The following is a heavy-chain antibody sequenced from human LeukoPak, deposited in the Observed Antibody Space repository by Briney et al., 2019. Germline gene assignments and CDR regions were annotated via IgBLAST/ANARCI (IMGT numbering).Heavy chain of an antibody. CDR3: ARGGMIATRPEVDY. D-gene: IGHD6-6*01. CDR1: GGSFSGYY. V-gene: IGHV4-34*01. CDR2: INHSGST. J-gene: IGHJ4*02. Sequence: PSETLSLTCAVYGGSFSGYYWSWIRQPPGKGLEWIGEINHSGSTNYNPSLKSRVTISVDTSKNQFSLKLSSVTAADTAVYYCARGGMIATRPEVDYWGQGTLVTVSS.